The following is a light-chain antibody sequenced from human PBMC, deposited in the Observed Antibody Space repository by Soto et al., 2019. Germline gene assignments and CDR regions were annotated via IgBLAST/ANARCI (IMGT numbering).Light chain of an antibody. CDR3: SSYSTTSALV. Sequence: QSALTQPASVSGSPGQSITMSCAGTSADIGAFNYVSWYQHHPDKVPKLLIYDVSNRPSGVSTRFSASMSANTASLTISGLQADDEADYYCSSYSTTSALVFGGGTQLTVL. V-gene: IGLV2-14*01. J-gene: IGLJ7*01. CDR2: DVS. CDR1: SADIGAFNY.